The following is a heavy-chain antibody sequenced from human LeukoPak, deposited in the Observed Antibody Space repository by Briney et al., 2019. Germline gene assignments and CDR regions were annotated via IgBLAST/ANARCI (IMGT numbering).Heavy chain of an antibody. Sequence: ASVKVSCKASGYTFTSYDINWVRQATGQGLEWVGWMNPNSGNTGYAQKFQGRVTITRNTSISTAYMELSSLRSEDTAVYYCARDYYYDSSGHPSYFDYWGQGTLVTVSS. V-gene: IGHV1-8*03. CDR1: GYTFTSYD. CDR3: ARDYYYDSSGHPSYFDY. J-gene: IGHJ4*02. D-gene: IGHD3-22*01. CDR2: MNPNSGNT.